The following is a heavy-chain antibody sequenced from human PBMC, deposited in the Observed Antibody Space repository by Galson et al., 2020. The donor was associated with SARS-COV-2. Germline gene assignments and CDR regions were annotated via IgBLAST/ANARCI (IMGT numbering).Heavy chain of an antibody. J-gene: IGHJ6*02. D-gene: IGHD2-15*01. CDR3: ARDLVVYGMDV. V-gene: IGHV3-53*04. CDR1: WFTLTTNQ. CDR2: TYSGGST. Sequence: QAGGSLRLSCAAPWFTLTTNQIRWVRLAPGKGLGCVTATYSGGSTYYADTVKGRFTISRHNSKNTLYLQMNSLGAEDTAVYYCARDLVVYGMDVWGQGTTVTVSS.